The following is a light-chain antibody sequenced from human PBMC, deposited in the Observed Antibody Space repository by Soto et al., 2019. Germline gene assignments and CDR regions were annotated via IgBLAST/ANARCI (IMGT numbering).Light chain of an antibody. J-gene: IGLJ1*01. CDR2: YVD. CDR3: CSYADGSIYF. Sequence: SALTQPASVSGSPGQSITISCTGTSRDVGAYDYVSWCLQYPDKAPQLLIYYVDHRPSGVSSRFSGSKSGNTASLTISGLQAEDEGDYYCCSYADGSIYFFGTGTKVTVL. CDR1: SRDVGAYDY. V-gene: IGLV2-14*03.